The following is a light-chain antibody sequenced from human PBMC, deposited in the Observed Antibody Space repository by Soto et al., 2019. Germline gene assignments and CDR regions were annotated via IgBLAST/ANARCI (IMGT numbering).Light chain of an antibody. CDR1: QGISHY. CDR3: QQYNNYSWT. Sequence: DSQLTQSPSFLSASVGDRVAITCRASQGISHYLAWYQQKPGKAPKLLIYAASTLQSGVPSRFSGSGSGTDFTLTISSLQPDDFATYYCQQYNNYSWTFGQGTKVDIK. V-gene: IGKV1-9*01. J-gene: IGKJ1*01. CDR2: AAS.